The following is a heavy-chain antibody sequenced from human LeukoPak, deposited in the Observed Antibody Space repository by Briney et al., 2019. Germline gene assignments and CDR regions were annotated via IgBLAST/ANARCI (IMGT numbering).Heavy chain of an antibody. CDR2: INHSGST. CDR3: ARGGATYY. V-gene: IGHV4-34*01. CDR1: GGSFSGYY. D-gene: IGHD5-24*01. J-gene: IGHJ4*02. Sequence: SETLSLTCAVYGGSFSGYYWSWIRQPPGKGLEWIGEINHSGSTNYNPSLKSRVTISVDTSKNQFSLKLSSVTAADTAVHYCARGGATYYWGQGTLVTVSS.